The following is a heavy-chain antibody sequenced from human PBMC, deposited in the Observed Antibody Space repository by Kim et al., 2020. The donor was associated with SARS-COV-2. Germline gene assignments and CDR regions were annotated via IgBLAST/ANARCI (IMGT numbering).Heavy chain of an antibody. CDR2: ISSSSSYI. V-gene: IGHV3-21*01. J-gene: IGHJ4*02. Sequence: GGSLRLSCAASGFTFSSYSMNWVRQAPGKGLEWVSSISSSSSYIYYADSVKGRFTISRDNAKNSLYLQMNSLRAEDTAVYYCAGDAVYYDSSGSPDYWGQGTLVTVSS. CDR1: GFTFSSYS. D-gene: IGHD3-22*01. CDR3: AGDAVYYDSSGSPDY.